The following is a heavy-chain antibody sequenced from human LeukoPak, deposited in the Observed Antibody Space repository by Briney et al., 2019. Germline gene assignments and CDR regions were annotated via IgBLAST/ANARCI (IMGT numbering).Heavy chain of an antibody. D-gene: IGHD2-8*01. V-gene: IGHV3-15*01. Sequence: GGSLRLSCAASGFTFSNAWMSWVRQAPGKGLEWVGRIKSKTDGGTTDYAAPVKVRFTISRADSKNTLYLQMNSLKTDDTAVYYCTTPPHADYNQKKKKMVYAVENWFDPWGQGTLVTVSS. CDR1: GFTFSNAW. CDR2: IKSKTDGGTT. J-gene: IGHJ5*02. CDR3: TTPPHADYNQKKKKMVYAVENWFDP.